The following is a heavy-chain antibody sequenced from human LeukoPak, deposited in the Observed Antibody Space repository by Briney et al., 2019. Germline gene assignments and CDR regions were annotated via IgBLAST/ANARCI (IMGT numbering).Heavy chain of an antibody. CDR2: INSDGSSR. Sequence: SGGSLRLSYAPSGFTFSNYWLHWVRQDPGKGLVWVSRINSDGSSRSYADSVQGRFTISRDNAKNTLYLQMNSLRAEDTAVYYCTRGRYGDGIDVWGQGTTVTVSS. J-gene: IGHJ6*02. D-gene: IGHD4-17*01. V-gene: IGHV3-74*01. CDR3: TRGRYGDGIDV. CDR1: GFTFSNYW.